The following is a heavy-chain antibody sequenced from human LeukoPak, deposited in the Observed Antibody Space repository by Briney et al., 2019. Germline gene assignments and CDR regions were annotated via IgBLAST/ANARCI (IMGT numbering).Heavy chain of an antibody. V-gene: IGHV4-4*07. CDR3: ARGGIVVVPAARSDTFWFAP. CDR2: IYTSGST. D-gene: IGHD2-2*01. CDR1: GGSISSYY. J-gene: IGHJ5*02. Sequence: PSETLSLTCTVSGGSISSYYWSWIRQPAGKGLEWIGRIYTSGSTNYNPSLKSRVTMSVDTSKNQFSLKLSSVTAADTAVYYCARGGIVVVPAARSDTFWFAPWGQGTLVTVSS.